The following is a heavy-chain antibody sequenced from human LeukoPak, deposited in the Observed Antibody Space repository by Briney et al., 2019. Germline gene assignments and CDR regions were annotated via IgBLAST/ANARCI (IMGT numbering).Heavy chain of an antibody. D-gene: IGHD6-13*01. Sequence: SETLSLTCAVCGGSFSGYSWSWIRQPPGKGLEWIGEINHSGSTNYNPSLKSRVTISVDTSKNQFSLKLSSVTAADTAVYYCARGAAASSDFDYWGQGTLVTVSS. CDR2: INHSGST. J-gene: IGHJ4*02. V-gene: IGHV4-34*01. CDR1: GGSFSGYS. CDR3: ARGAAASSDFDY.